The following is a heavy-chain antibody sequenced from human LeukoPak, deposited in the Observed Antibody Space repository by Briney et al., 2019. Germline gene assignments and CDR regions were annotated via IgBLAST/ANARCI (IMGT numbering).Heavy chain of an antibody. CDR2: INSDGSST. J-gene: IGHJ4*02. V-gene: IGHV3-74*01. CDR3: ARGAYYYDSSGHLNIDY. D-gene: IGHD3-22*01. Sequence: GGSLRLSCAAAGFTFNNYCMSWVRQAPGKGLVWVSRINSDGSSTSYADSVKGRFTISRDNAKNTLYLQMNSLRAEDTAVYYCARGAYYYDSSGHLNIDYWGQGTLVTVSS. CDR1: GFTFNNYC.